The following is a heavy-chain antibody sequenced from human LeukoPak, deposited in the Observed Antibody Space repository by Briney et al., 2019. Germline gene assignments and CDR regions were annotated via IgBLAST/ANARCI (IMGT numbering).Heavy chain of an antibody. J-gene: IGHJ4*02. CDR1: GGSSSSSSYY. D-gene: IGHD5-12*01. CDR3: ARHTIRGYDVSTFDY. CDR2: IYYSGST. V-gene: IGHV4-39*01. Sequence: SETLSLTCTVSGGSSSSSSYYWGWIRQPPGKGLEWIGSIYYSGSTYYNPSLKSRVTISVDTSKNQFSLKLSSVTAADTSVYYCARHTIRGYDVSTFDYWGQGTLVTVSS.